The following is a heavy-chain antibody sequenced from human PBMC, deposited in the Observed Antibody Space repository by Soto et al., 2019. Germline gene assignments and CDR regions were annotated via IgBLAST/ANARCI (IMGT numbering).Heavy chain of an antibody. Sequence: ESLKISCAASGFTFSSYWMHWVRQAPGKGLVWVSHINSDGSSTSYADSVKGRFTISRDNAKNTLYLQMNSLRAEDTAVYYCARDRGDYNDYWGQGTLVTVSS. CDR3: ARDRGDYNDY. J-gene: IGHJ4*02. CDR1: GFTFSSYW. CDR2: INSDGSST. D-gene: IGHD2-15*01. V-gene: IGHV3-74*01.